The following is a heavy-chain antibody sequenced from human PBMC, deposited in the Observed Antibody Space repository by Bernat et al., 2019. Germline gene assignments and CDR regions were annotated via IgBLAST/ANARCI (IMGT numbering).Heavy chain of an antibody. CDR3: AKENTWDVDTAMPGDY. CDR2: ISGSGGST. CDR1: GFTFSSYA. J-gene: IGHJ4*02. Sequence: EVQLLESGGGLVQPGGSLRLSCAASGFTFSSYAMSWVRQAPGKGLEWVSAISGSGGSTYYADTVKGRFTISRDNSKNTLYLQMNRLRAEDTAVYYCAKENTWDVDTAMPGDYWGQGTLVTVSS. D-gene: IGHD5-18*01. V-gene: IGHV3-23*01.